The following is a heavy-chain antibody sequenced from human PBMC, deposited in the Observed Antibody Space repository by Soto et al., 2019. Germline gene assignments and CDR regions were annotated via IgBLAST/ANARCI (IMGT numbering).Heavy chain of an antibody. D-gene: IGHD4-17*01. CDR1: GFTFRRDG. J-gene: IGHJ4*02. Sequence: PGGSLRLSCAASGFTFRRDGMSWFRQAPGKGLEWVSLITDNGRSTYYADSVKGRFTISRDNTKNTLFLQMNSLRAEDTAVYYCAKERATTTAFDYWGQGALVTVSS. V-gene: IGHV3-23*01. CDR3: AKERATTTAFDY. CDR2: ITDNGRST.